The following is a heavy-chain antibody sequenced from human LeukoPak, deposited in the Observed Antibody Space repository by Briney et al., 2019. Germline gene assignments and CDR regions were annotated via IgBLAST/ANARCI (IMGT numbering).Heavy chain of an antibody. D-gene: IGHD4-17*01. Sequence: GASLRLSCAASGFTFSDYYMRWIRQAPGKGLEWVSYISTSGSTINYAQILQGRFTISRDKSTNTVYLEMNSLRSEDTAVYYCARESPGYGDAEGSDFGEQGTLVPVSS. CDR2: ISTSGSTI. CDR3: ARESPGYGDAEGSDF. V-gene: IGHV3-11*01. J-gene: IGHJ4*02. CDR1: GFTFSDYY.